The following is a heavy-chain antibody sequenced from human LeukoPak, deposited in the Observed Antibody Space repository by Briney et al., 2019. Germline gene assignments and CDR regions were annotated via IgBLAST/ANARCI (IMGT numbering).Heavy chain of an antibody. D-gene: IGHD3-10*01. CDR1: GGSISSGGYY. CDR2: IYYSGST. Sequence: PSQTLSLTCTVSGGSISSGGYYWSWIRQHPGKGLEWIGYIYYSGSTYYNPSLKSRVTISVDTSKNQFSLKLSSVTAADTAVYYCARGLRNTYYYGSGRPEYYFDYWGQGTLVTVSS. V-gene: IGHV4-31*03. J-gene: IGHJ4*02. CDR3: ARGLRNTYYYGSGRPEYYFDY.